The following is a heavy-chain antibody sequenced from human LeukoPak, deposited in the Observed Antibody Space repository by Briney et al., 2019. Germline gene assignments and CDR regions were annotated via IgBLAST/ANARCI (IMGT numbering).Heavy chain of an antibody. D-gene: IGHD1-1*01. CDR2: ISGSGGST. CDR3: AKDPGNNNWSYWYFDI. Sequence: GGSLRLSCAASGFTFSSYAMTWVRQAPGRGLEWVSSISGSGGSTYYADSVKGRFTISRDNSKNTLYLQMNSLRAEDTAVYYCAKDPGNNNWSYWYFDIWGRGTLVSVSS. J-gene: IGHJ2*01. V-gene: IGHV3-23*01. CDR1: GFTFSSYA.